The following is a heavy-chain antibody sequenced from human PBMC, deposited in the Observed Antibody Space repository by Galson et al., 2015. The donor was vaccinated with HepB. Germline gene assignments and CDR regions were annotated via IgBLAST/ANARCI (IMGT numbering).Heavy chain of an antibody. D-gene: IGHD1-1*01. CDR1: GYTFTGYY. J-gene: IGHJ6*02. V-gene: IGHV1-2*02. Sequence: SVKVSCKASGYTFTGYYMHWVRQAPGQGLEWMGWINPNSGGTNYAQKFQGRVTMTRDTSISTAYMELSRLRSDDTAVYYCVTTETGKTLYYCGMDVWGQGTTVTVSS. CDR2: INPNSGGT. CDR3: VTTETGKTLYYCGMDV.